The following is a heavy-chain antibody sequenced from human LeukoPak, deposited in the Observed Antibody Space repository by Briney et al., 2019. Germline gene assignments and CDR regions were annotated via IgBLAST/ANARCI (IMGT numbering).Heavy chain of an antibody. CDR2: ISSSGSTI. D-gene: IGHD6-13*01. Sequence: GGSLRLSCAASGFTFSDYYMSWIRQAPGKGLEWVSYISSSGSTIYYADSVKGRFTISRDNAKNSLYLQMNSLRAEDTAVYYCARDVGRSIDLTDAFDIWGQGTMVTVSS. V-gene: IGHV3-11*04. J-gene: IGHJ3*02. CDR1: GFTFSDYY. CDR3: ARDVGRSIDLTDAFDI.